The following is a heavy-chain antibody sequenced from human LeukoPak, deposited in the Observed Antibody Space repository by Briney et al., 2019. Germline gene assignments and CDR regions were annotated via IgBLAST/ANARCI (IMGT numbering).Heavy chain of an antibody. CDR3: ARHYTLVAAPGAYYMDV. V-gene: IGHV4-39*01. J-gene: IGHJ6*03. CDR2: IYHTGTT. Sequence: SETLSLTCSVSGGSISSSTYFWGWIRQPPGKGLEWIGTIYHTGTTYYNPSLQSRVTISVDTSKNQFSLNLSSVTATDTAVYFCARHYTLVAAPGAYYMDVWGKGTTVTVSS. CDR1: GGSISSSTYF. D-gene: IGHD6-13*01.